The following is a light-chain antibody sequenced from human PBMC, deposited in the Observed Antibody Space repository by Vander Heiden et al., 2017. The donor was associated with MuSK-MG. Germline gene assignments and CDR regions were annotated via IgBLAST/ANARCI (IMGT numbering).Light chain of an antibody. Sequence: QSALTQPPSASGSPGQSVTISCTGTSSDVGGYNYVSWYQQHPGKAPKLMIYEVSKRPSGVPDRFSGSKSGNTASLTVSGLQAEDEADYYCSSYAGSNNFVVFGGGTKLNGL. CDR1: SSDVGGYNY. CDR3: SSYAGSNNFVV. V-gene: IGLV2-8*01. CDR2: EVS. J-gene: IGLJ2*01.